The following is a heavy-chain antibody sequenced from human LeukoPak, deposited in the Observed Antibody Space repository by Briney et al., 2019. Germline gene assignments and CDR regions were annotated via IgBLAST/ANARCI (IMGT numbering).Heavy chain of an antibody. CDR3: ARGTHCSGGSCYSYDY. Sequence: SETLSLTCTVSGGSISSSSYFWGWIRQPPGKGLEWVGSMSYSGSTYYNPSLKSRVTISVDTSKNQFSLKLSSVTAADTAVYYCARGTHCSGGSCYSYDYWGQGTLVTVSS. V-gene: IGHV4-39*07. CDR2: MSYSGST. D-gene: IGHD2-15*01. CDR1: GGSISSSSYF. J-gene: IGHJ4*02.